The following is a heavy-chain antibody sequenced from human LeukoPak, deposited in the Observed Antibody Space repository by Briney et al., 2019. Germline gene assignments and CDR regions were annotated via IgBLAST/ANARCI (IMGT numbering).Heavy chain of an antibody. CDR3: ARGAYYYED. J-gene: IGHJ4*02. V-gene: IGHV3-48*02. CDR2: ISGSGDTI. D-gene: IGHD3-22*01. Sequence: GGSLRLSCAASGFTFSRYSMNWVRQAPGKGLEWVSYISGSGDTIYSADSVKGRFAVSRDNAKNSLYLQMNSLRDEDTAVYYCARGAYYYEDWGQGTLVTVSS. CDR1: GFTFSRYS.